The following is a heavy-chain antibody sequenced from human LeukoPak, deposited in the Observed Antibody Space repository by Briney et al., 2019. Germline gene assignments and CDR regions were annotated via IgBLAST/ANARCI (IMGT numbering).Heavy chain of an antibody. CDR1: GGSISSYY. CDR2: IYTSGST. Sequence: SETLSLTCTVSGGSISSYYWSWIRQPAGKGLEWIGRIYTSGSTNYNPSLKSRVTMSVDTSKNQFSLKLSSVTAADTAVYYYARNYGDYATGYYYYMDVWGKGTTVTVSS. J-gene: IGHJ6*03. D-gene: IGHD4-17*01. V-gene: IGHV4-4*07. CDR3: ARNYGDYATGYYYYMDV.